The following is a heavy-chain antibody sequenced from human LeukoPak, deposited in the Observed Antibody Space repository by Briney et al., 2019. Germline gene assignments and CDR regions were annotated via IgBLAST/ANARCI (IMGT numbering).Heavy chain of an antibody. CDR2: IYYSGST. Sequence: SETLSLTCTVSGGSISSYYWSWIRQPPGKGLEWIGYIYYSGSTNYNPSLKSRVTISVDTSKNQFSLKLSSVTAADTAVYYCARVGSSSGWYSYFDYWGQGTLVTVSS. CDR3: ARVGSSSGWYSYFDY. V-gene: IGHV4-59*01. D-gene: IGHD6-19*01. CDR1: GGSISSYY. J-gene: IGHJ4*02.